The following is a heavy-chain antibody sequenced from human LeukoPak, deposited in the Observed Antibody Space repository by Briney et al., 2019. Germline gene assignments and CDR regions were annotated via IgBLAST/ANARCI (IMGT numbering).Heavy chain of an antibody. CDR3: ASNPLYSNYYYGMDV. CDR1: GYTFPSYF. Sequence: ASVKVSCKASGYTFPSYFMHWVRQAPGQGLEWMGIINPTGGSTTYAQKFQGRVTMTRDASTSTVYMELSSLRSDDTAVYYCASNPLYSNYYYGMDVWGQGTTVTVSS. D-gene: IGHD4-11*01. CDR2: INPTGGST. J-gene: IGHJ6*02. V-gene: IGHV1-46*01.